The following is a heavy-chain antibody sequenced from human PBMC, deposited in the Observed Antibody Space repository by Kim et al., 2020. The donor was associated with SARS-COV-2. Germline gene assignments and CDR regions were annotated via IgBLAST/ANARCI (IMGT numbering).Heavy chain of an antibody. J-gene: IGHJ2*01. CDR2: IYYSGST. Sequence: GYYGSWIRQHPGKGLEWIGYIYYSGSTYYNPSLKSRVTISVDTSKNQFSLKLSSVTAADTAVYYCARDEIRVTIFGVAPRYFDLWGRGTLV. V-gene: IGHV4-31*02. D-gene: IGHD3-3*01. CDR1: GYY. CDR3: ARDEIRVTIFGVAPRYFDL.